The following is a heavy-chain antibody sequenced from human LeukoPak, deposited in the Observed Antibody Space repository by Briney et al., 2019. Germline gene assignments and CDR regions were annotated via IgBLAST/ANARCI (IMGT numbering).Heavy chain of an antibody. CDR3: AKDANSGWGYFDY. V-gene: IGHV3-23*01. CDR2: ISGSGGST. D-gene: IGHD6-19*01. Sequence: PGGSLRLSCAASGFTFSTYAMSWVRQAPGKGLEWVSAISGSGGSTYYADSVKGRFTISRDNSKNTLYLQMNSPRAEDTAVYYCAKDANSGWGYFDYWGQGTLVTVSS. CDR1: GFTFSTYA. J-gene: IGHJ4*02.